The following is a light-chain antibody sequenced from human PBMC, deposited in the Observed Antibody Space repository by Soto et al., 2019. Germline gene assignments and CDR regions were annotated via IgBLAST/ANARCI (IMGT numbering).Light chain of an antibody. V-gene: IGLV2-14*01. Sequence: QSALTQPASVSGSPGQSITISCTGTSSDVGGYNYVSWYQQHPGKAPKLMIYDVSKRPSWVSNRFSGSKSANTASLTISGLQAEDEADYYCSSYTSSNTLVFGGGTKLTVL. CDR2: DVS. J-gene: IGLJ2*01. CDR3: SSYTSSNTLV. CDR1: SSDVGGYNY.